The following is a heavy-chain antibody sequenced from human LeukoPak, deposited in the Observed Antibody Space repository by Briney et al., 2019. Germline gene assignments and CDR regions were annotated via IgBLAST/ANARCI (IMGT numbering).Heavy chain of an antibody. D-gene: IGHD2-15*01. V-gene: IGHV3-23*01. CDR1: GFTFSSYW. CDR3: ANHCSSGSCFNY. J-gene: IGHJ4*02. Sequence: GGSLRLSCAASGFTFSSYWMSWVRQAPGKGLEWVSAISGSGGSTYYADSVKGRFTISRDNSKNTLYLQMNSLRAEDTAVYYCANHCSSGSCFNYWGQGTLVTVSS. CDR2: ISGSGGST.